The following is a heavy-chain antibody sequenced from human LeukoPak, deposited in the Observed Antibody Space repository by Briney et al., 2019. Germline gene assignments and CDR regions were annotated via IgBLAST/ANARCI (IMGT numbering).Heavy chain of an antibody. D-gene: IGHD3-22*01. Sequence: PSETLSLTCTVSGGSVSSGSYYWSWIRQPPGKGLEWIGYIYYSGSTNYNPSLKSRVTISVDTSKNQFSLKLSSVTAADTAVYYCAREGWYYYDSSGENAFDIWGQGTMVTVSS. CDR1: GGSVSSGSYY. CDR2: IYYSGST. V-gene: IGHV4-61*01. J-gene: IGHJ3*02. CDR3: AREGWYYYDSSGENAFDI.